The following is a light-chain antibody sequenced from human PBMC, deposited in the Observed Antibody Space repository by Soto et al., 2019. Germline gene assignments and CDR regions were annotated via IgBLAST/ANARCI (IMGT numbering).Light chain of an antibody. V-gene: IGKV1-6*01. CDR2: GAS. J-gene: IGKJ1*01. CDR1: QDISDD. CDR3: LQNHNYHRT. Sequence: AIQMTQSPSALSASVGDRVTITCRASQDISDDVGWYQQTPGKAPKLLISGASRLQSGVPSRFSGSGSGAAFTLTITSLRPEDSAKYYCLQNHNYHRTFGQGNQVDI.